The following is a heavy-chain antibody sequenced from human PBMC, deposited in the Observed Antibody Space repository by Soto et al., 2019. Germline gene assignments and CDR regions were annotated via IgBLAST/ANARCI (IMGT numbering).Heavy chain of an antibody. CDR1: GFTFSSYG. CDR3: AKDRGFLEWYDLKDPDY. D-gene: IGHD3-3*01. V-gene: IGHV3-30*18. Sequence: GGSLRLSCAASGFTFSSYGMHWVRQAPGKGLEWVAVISYDGSNKYYADSVKGRFTISRDNSKNTLYLQMNSLRAEDTAVYYCAKDRGFLEWYDLKDPDYWGQGTLVTVSS. CDR2: ISYDGSNK. J-gene: IGHJ4*02.